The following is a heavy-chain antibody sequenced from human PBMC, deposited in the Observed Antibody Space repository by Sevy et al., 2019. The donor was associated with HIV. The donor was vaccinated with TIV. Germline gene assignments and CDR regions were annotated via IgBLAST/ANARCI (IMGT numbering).Heavy chain of an antibody. J-gene: IGHJ5*02. CDR1: GYTFTGYY. CDR3: ARGFYYYDSSGYYWP. D-gene: IGHD3-22*01. V-gene: IGHV1-2*02. CDR2: INPNSGGT. Sequence: ASVKVSCKASGYTFTGYYMHWVRQAPGQGLEWMGWINPNSGGTNYAQKCQDRVNMTRDTSISTAYMELSRLRSDDTAVYYCARGFYYYDSSGYYWPWGQGTLVTVSS.